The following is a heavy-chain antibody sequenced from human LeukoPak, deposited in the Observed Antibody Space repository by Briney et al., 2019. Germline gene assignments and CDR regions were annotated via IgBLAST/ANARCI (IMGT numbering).Heavy chain of an antibody. V-gene: IGHV3-30*04. D-gene: IGHD1-1*01. Sequence: GGSLRLSCAASGFTFSSYAMHWVRQAPGKGLEWVAVISYDGSNKYYADSVKGRFTISRDNAKNSLYLQMNSLRAEDTAVYYCARVTNWNGPYYFDYWGQGTLVTVSS. J-gene: IGHJ4*02. CDR3: ARVTNWNGPYYFDY. CDR2: ISYDGSNK. CDR1: GFTFSSYA.